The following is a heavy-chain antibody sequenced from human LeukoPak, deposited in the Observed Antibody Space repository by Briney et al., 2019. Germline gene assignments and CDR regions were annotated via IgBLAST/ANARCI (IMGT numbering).Heavy chain of an antibody. CDR2: IYYSGST. V-gene: IGHV4-31*03. CDR1: GVSISSGGYY. Sequence: SETLSLTCTVSGVSISSGGYYWSWIRQHPGKGLEWIGYIYYSGSTYYNPSLKSRVTISVDTSKNQFSLKLSSVTAADTAVYYCARDRIYYGSGSYYTEGNNWFDPWGQGTLVTVSS. CDR3: ARDRIYYGSGSYYTEGNNWFDP. D-gene: IGHD3-10*01. J-gene: IGHJ5*02.